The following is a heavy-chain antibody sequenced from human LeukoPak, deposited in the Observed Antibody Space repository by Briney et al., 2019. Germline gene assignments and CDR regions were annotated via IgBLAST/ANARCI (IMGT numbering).Heavy chain of an antibody. CDR3: ARVGCSGGSCYNGYYYYGMDV. Sequence: ASVKVSCKASGYTFTGYYMHWVRQASGQGLEWMGWINPNSGGTNYAQKFQGWVTMTRDTSISTAYMELSRLRSDDTAVYYCARVGCSGGSCYNGYYYYGMDVWGQGTTVTVS. CDR1: GYTFTGYY. V-gene: IGHV1-2*04. J-gene: IGHJ6*02. CDR2: INPNSGGT. D-gene: IGHD2-15*01.